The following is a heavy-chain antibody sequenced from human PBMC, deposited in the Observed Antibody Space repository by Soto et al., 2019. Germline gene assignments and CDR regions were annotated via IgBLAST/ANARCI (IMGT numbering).Heavy chain of an antibody. CDR1: GFTFSSYA. CDR2: ISGSGGST. Sequence: PGESLRLSCAASGFTFSSYAMSWVRQAPGKGLEWVSAISGSGGSTYYADSVKGRCTISRDNSKNTLYLQMNSLRAEDTAVYYCVSLTPIVDYWGQGTLVTVST. CDR3: VSLTPIVDY. V-gene: IGHV3-23*01. D-gene: IGHD3-16*02. J-gene: IGHJ4*02.